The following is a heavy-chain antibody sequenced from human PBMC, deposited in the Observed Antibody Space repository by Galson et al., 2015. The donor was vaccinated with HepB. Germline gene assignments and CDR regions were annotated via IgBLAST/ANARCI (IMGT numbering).Heavy chain of an antibody. CDR2: IGSSNT. V-gene: IGHV3-69-1*01. CDR1: GFSFSDSI. Sequence: SITLSCAASGFSFSDSIMNWVRQSPGKGLEWVSSIGSSNTYYADSVRGRFTISRDNAKNSVYVQMNSLRVEDTAIYYCAGSSSWYSGLNDAFDVWGQGTVVTVSS. J-gene: IGHJ3*01. CDR3: AGSSSWYSGLNDAFDV. D-gene: IGHD6-13*01.